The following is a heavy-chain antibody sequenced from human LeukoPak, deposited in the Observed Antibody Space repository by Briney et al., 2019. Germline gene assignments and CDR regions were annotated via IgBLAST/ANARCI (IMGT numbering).Heavy chain of an antibody. CDR3: ASYEWELLRGYFDY. Sequence: GASVKVSCKASGGTFSSYAISWVRQAPGQGLELMGRIIPIFGTANYAQKFQGRVTITTDESTSTAYMELSSLRSEDTAVYYCASYEWELLRGYFDYWGQGTLVTVSS. V-gene: IGHV1-69*05. CDR1: GGTFSSYA. CDR2: IIPIFGTA. J-gene: IGHJ4*02. D-gene: IGHD1-26*01.